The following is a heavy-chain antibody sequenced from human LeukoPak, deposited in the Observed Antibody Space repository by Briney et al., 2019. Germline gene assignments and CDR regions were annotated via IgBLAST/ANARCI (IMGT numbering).Heavy chain of an antibody. Sequence: SETLSLTSTVSGGSISSSSYYWGWIRQPPGKGLEWIGSIYYSGSTNYNPSLKSRVTISVDTSKNQFSLKLSSVTAADTAVYYCARNHDFWSGYPNWFDPWGQGTLVTVSS. CDR3: ARNHDFWSGYPNWFDP. CDR2: IYYSGST. CDR1: GGSISSSSYY. D-gene: IGHD3-3*01. V-gene: IGHV4-39*07. J-gene: IGHJ5*02.